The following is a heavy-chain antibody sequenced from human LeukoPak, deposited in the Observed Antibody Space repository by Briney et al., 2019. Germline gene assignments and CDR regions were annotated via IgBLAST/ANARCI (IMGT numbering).Heavy chain of an antibody. CDR2: INHSGST. Sequence: PSETLSLTCAVYGGSFSGYYWSWIRQPPGKGLEWIGEINHSGSTNYNPPLKSRVTISMDTSANQFSLKLRSVTAADTAIYYCARDFTGLYWFFDLWGRGTLVTVSS. CDR1: GGSFSGYY. V-gene: IGHV4-34*01. CDR3: ARDFTGLYWFFDL. J-gene: IGHJ2*01.